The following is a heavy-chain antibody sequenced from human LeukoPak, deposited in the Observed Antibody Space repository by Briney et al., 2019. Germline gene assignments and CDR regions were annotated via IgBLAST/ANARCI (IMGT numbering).Heavy chain of an antibody. J-gene: IGHJ4*02. CDR3: AREAGIQSYFDY. V-gene: IGHV3-21*01. Sequence: GGSLRLSCAASGFTFSDYSMNWIRQAPGKGLEWVSSISSSSTYIYYADSVKGRFTMSRDDAKNSLYLQMNSLRAEDTAVYYCAREAGIQSYFDYWGQGTLVTVSS. CDR2: ISSSSTYI. CDR1: GFTFSDYS. D-gene: IGHD5-18*01.